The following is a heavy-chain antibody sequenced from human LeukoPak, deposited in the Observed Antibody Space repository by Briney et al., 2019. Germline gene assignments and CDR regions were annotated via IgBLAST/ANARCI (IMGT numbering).Heavy chain of an antibody. CDR2: INHSGST. CDR1: GGSFSGYY. D-gene: IGHD3-16*02. V-gene: IGHV4-34*01. J-gene: IGHJ4*02. Sequence: SETLSLTCAVYGGSFSGYYWSWIRQPPGKGLEWIGEINHSGSTNYNPSLKSRVTISVDTSKNQFSLKLSSVTAADTAVYYCAREDPPYDYVWGSYRYIYYFDYWGQGTLVTVSS. CDR3: AREDPPYDYVWGSYRYIYYFDY.